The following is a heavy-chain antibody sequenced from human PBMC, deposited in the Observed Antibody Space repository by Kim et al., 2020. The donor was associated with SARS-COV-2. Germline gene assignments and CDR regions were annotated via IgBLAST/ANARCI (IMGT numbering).Heavy chain of an antibody. J-gene: IGHJ3*02. CDR3: ARGYSSSWYWAFDI. V-gene: IGHV3-13*01. D-gene: IGHD6-13*01. Sequence: YAGSVKSRFTIPRENAKNSLYLQRNSLRAGDTAVYYCARGYSSSWYWAFDIWGQGTMVTVSS.